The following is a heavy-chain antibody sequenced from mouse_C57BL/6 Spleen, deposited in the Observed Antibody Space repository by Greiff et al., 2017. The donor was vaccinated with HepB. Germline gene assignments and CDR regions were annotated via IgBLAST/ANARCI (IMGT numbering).Heavy chain of an antibody. J-gene: IGHJ1*03. CDR2: ISSGSSTI. Sequence: EVKVVESGGGLVKPGGSLKLSCAASGFTFSDYGMHWVRQAPEKGLEWVAYISSGSSTIYYADTVKGRFTISRDNAKNTLFLQMTSLRSEDTAMYYCARDGRKSYWYFDVWGTGTTVTVSS. V-gene: IGHV5-17*01. CDR1: GFTFSDYG. D-gene: IGHD2-3*01. CDR3: ARDGRKSYWYFDV.